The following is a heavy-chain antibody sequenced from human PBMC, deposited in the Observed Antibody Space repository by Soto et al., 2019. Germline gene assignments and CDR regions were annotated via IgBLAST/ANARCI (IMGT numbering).Heavy chain of an antibody. CDR2: IDSRGRTL. Sequence: GGSLRLSCAASGFTVSSNYMSWVRQAPGKGLEWLAFIDSRGRTLSYADSVRGRFTISRDNAENSVYLQMDSLRADDTAVYYCARQAARNYIDSWGQGNSVTVSS. J-gene: IGHJ4*02. CDR3: ARQAARNYIDS. V-gene: IGHV3-11*01. CDR1: GFTVSSNY. D-gene: IGHD6-6*01.